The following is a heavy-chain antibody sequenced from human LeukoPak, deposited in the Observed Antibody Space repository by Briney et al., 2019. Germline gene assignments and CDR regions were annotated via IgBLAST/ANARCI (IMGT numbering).Heavy chain of an antibody. D-gene: IGHD6-6*01. CDR3: AGHSSSLLYYYYYYMDV. CDR1: RGSISSPNYY. Sequence: PSETLSLICSVSRGSISSPNYYWGWIRQSPGKGLEWIGNIYYSGTTYYNPSLPSLKSRVTISVDTSKNQFSLKLSSVTAADTAVYYCAGHSSSLLYYYYYYMDVWGKGTTVTVSS. CDR2: IYYSGTT. J-gene: IGHJ6*03. V-gene: IGHV4-39*07.